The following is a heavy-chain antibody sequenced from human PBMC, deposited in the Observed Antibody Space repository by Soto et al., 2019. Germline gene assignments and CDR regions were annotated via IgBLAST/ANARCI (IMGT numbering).Heavy chain of an antibody. D-gene: IGHD2-15*01. J-gene: IGHJ4*02. V-gene: IGHV3-23*01. CDR2: IIGSGGST. Sequence: PGGSVRLSCAASGFACSSYAMSWVRQGPGKGLEWVSAIIGSGGSTYYADSVKGRFTISRDNSKNTLYLQMTSLRAEDTAVYYCAKGTVVAATGGFDYWGQGTLVTGSS. CDR3: AKGTVVAATGGFDY. CDR1: GFACSSYA.